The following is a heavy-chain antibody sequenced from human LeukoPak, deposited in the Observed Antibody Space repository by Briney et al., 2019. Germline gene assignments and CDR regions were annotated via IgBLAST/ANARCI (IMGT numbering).Heavy chain of an antibody. V-gene: IGHV1-69*01. J-gene: IGHJ4*02. CDR2: IIPIFGTA. D-gene: IGHD6-13*01. Sequence: ASVKVSCKASGGTFSSYAISWVRQAPGQGLEWMGGIIPIFGTANYAQKFQGRVTITADESASTAYMELSSLRSEDTAVYYCAREVVAAGPRGGNFDYWGQGTLVTVSS. CDR1: GGTFSSYA. CDR3: AREVVAAGPRGGNFDY.